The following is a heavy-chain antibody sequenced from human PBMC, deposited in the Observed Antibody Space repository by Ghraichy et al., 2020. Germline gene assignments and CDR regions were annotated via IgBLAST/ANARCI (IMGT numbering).Heavy chain of an antibody. CDR3: ARFRRTPAFDY. D-gene: IGHD2-2*01. J-gene: IGHJ4*02. CDR2: INHSGST. Sequence: SRTLSLTCAVYGGSFSGYYWSWIRQPPGKGLEWIGEINHSGSTNYNPSLKSRVTISVDTSKNQFSLKLSSVTAADTAVYYCARFRRTPAFDYWGQGTLVTVSS. CDR1: GGSFSGYY. V-gene: IGHV4-34*01.